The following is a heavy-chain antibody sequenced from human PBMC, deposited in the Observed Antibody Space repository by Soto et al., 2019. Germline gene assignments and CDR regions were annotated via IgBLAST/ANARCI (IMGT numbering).Heavy chain of an antibody. CDR1: GLTFTDYA. V-gene: IGHV3-30-3*01. CDR2: VSYDGSNK. D-gene: IGHD6-13*01. CDR3: ARAGGYGSSPEYV. J-gene: IGHJ6*02. Sequence: QVQLVESGGGVVQPGTSLRLSCAASGLTFTDYAMHWVRQAPGKGLEWVAAVSYDGSNKYYADSVKGRFTISRDNSKNTLYVQMSSVRAEDTAVYYCARAGGYGSSPEYVWGQGTTVTVSS.